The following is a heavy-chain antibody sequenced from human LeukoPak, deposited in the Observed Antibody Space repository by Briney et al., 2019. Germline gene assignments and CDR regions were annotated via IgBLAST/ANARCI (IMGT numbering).Heavy chain of an antibody. CDR1: GFTFSSYA. Sequence: PGGSLRLSCAASGFTFSSYAMSWVRQAPGKGLEGVSAISGGAGSTYYADSVKGRFTISRDNSKNTLYLQMNSLRAEDTAVYYCAKAQQAMTLVVTHFDYWGQGTLVSVSS. J-gene: IGHJ4*02. V-gene: IGHV3-23*01. D-gene: IGHD3-22*01. CDR3: AKAQQAMTLVVTHFDY. CDR2: ISGGAGST.